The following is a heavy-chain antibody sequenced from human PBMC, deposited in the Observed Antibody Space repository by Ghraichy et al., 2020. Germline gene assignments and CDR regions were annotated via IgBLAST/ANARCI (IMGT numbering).Heavy chain of an antibody. Sequence: GGSLRLSCAASGFSFDQFDMSWVRQVPGKGLEWVSGLNWHGGSAGYADSVKGRFTISRDNAKNSLYLQMNSLRAEDTALYYCARGQQVVIDYSYYYGMDVWGQGTSVTMSS. CDR2: LNWHGGSA. D-gene: IGHD6-13*01. J-gene: IGHJ6*02. CDR1: GFSFDQFD. V-gene: IGHV3-20*04. CDR3: ARGQQVVIDYSYYYGMDV.